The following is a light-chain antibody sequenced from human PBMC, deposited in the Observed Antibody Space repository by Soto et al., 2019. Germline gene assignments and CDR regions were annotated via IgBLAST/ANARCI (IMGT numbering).Light chain of an antibody. Sequence: QSALTQPASVSGSPGQSITISCTGTSSDVGGFIFVSWYQQHPGRAPKLMIYDVSNRPSGVSNRFSGSKSGNTASLTISGLQADDDADYYCVSYTASNILEVFGTGTKLTVL. CDR2: DVS. CDR3: VSYTASNILEV. V-gene: IGLV2-14*01. CDR1: SSDVGGFIF. J-gene: IGLJ1*01.